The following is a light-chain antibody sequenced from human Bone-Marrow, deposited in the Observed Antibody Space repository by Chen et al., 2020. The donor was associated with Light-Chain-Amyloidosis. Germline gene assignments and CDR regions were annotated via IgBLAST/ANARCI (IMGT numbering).Light chain of an antibody. Sequence: QSALTQPASESGSPGQSLTISCTGTSGDVGTYNYVSWYQQHPGKAPKVMIYAVSNRPSGVSNRFSGSKSGNTAPLTIAGLQAEDEADYYCSSFTSSSSYVFGPGTKVTVL. V-gene: IGLV2-14*01. CDR3: SSFTSSSSYV. CDR1: SGDVGTYNY. CDR2: AVS. J-gene: IGLJ1*01.